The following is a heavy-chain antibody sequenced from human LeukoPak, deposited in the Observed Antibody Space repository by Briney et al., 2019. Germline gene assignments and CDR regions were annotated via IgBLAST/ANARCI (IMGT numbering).Heavy chain of an antibody. CDR1: GGSISSYY. J-gene: IGHJ4*02. D-gene: IGHD3-22*01. V-gene: IGHV4-59*01. CDR2: IYYCGST. Sequence: SETLSLTCTVSGGSISSYYWSWIRQPPGKGLAWIGYIYYCGSTNYNPSLKSRVTISEDTSNNQFSLKLSSVTAADTAVYYGARDVYYYDSSGSQRLDYWGQGTLVTVSS. CDR3: ARDVYYYDSSGSQRLDY.